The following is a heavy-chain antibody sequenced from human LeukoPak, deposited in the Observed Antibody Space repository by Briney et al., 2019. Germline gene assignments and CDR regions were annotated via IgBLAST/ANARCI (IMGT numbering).Heavy chain of an antibody. CDR3: ARVGAYGDSYYYGMDV. V-gene: IGHV1-46*01. CDR1: GYTFTSYY. D-gene: IGHD4-17*01. J-gene: IGHJ6*02. Sequence: ASVKVSCKASGYTFTSYYMHWVRQAPGQGLEWMGIINPSGGSTSYAQKFQGRVTMTRDTSTSTVYMELSGLRSEDTAVYYCARVGAYGDSYYYGMDVWGQGTTVTVSS. CDR2: INPSGGST.